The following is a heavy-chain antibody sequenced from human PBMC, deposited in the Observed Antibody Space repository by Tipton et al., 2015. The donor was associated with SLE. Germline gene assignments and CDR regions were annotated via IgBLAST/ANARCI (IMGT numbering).Heavy chain of an antibody. V-gene: IGHV5-51*03. CDR3: ARFGTANSLDF. Sequence: VQLVQSGPEVKEPGYSLKISCNGSGYDFNNFWIAWVRQMPGKGLDSMGIIYPADSDTRYSPSFQGQVTISVDMSISTAYLQWTSLKASDTAVYYCARFGTANSLDFWGQGTLVTVSS. D-gene: IGHD2-21*02. CDR1: GYDFNNFW. J-gene: IGHJ4*02. CDR2: IYPADSDT.